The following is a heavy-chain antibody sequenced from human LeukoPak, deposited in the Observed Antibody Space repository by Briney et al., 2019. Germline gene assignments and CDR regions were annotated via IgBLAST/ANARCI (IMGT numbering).Heavy chain of an antibody. CDR2: IYYSGST. Sequence: SETLSLTCTVSGGSISSSSYYWGWIRQPPGKGLEWIGSIYYSGSTYYNPSLKSRVTISVDTSKNQFSLELSSVTAADTAVYYCARRNTYYYDSSGYFDYWGQGTLVTVSS. CDR1: GGSISSSSYY. J-gene: IGHJ4*02. D-gene: IGHD3-22*01. V-gene: IGHV4-39*01. CDR3: ARRNTYYYDSSGYFDY.